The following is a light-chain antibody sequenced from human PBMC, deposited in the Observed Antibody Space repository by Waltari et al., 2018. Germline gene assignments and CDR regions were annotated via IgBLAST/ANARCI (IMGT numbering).Light chain of an antibody. CDR1: QSISTY. CDR3: QQRSDWPSIT. V-gene: IGKV3-11*01. CDR2: DAS. J-gene: IGKJ5*01. Sequence: EVMLTQSPATLSLSPGETATLSCRASQSISTYLAWYQHKPGQAPRLLIYDASNRATGIPDRFSGSGSGTDFTLTISSLEPEDFVVYYCQQRSDWPSITFGQGTRLEIK.